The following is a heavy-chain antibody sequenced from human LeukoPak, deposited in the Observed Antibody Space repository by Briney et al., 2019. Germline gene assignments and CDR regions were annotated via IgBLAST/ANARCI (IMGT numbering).Heavy chain of an antibody. CDR3: ARVATGSYDWFDP. D-gene: IGHD3-10*01. J-gene: IGHJ5*02. CDR2: TNSDGSTT. V-gene: IGHV3-74*01. Sequence: HPGGSLRLSCAAPGFTLNGYWMHWVRQAPGKGLVWVSRTNSDGSTTSYADSVKGRFTISRDNSKNTLYLQMNSLRAEDTAVYFCARVATGSYDWFDPWGQGTLVTVSS. CDR1: GFTLNGYW.